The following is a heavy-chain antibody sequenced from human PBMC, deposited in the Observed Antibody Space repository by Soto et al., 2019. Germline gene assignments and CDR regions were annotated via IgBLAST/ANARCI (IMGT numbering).Heavy chain of an antibody. CDR2: ISSSGSTI. D-gene: IGHD3-10*01. CDR1: RSTFSDYY. Sequence: LRLCCAASRSTFSDYYMSWIRQAPGRGLEWVSYISSSGSTIYYADSVKGRFTISRDNAKNSLYLQMNSLRAEDTAVYYFARVGEVRGAYDFSFRAVRGKGTAVPVS. CDR3: ARVGEVRGAYDFSFRAV. V-gene: IGHV3-11*01. J-gene: IGHJ6*03.